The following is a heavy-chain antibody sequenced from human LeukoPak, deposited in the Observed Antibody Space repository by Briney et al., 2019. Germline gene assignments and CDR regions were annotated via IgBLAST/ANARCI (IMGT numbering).Heavy chain of an antibody. CDR3: GLTVTYSYGMDV. CDR2: INPNSGRT. CDR1: GYSFTACW. J-gene: IGHJ6*02. Sequence: GSVKVSFKPSGYSFTACWIHWVRQAPGQGLEWLGWINPNSGRTNYVQKFQGRVTMTRDTSISTAYLELSRLRSDDTAVYYCGLTVTYSYGMDVWGQGTTVTVSS. V-gene: IGHV1-2*02. D-gene: IGHD4-17*01.